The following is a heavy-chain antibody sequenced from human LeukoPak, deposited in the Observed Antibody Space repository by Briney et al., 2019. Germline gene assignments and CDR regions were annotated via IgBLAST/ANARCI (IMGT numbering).Heavy chain of an antibody. V-gene: IGHV3-30*02. CDR3: AKKAGAYSSSWRSYFDY. J-gene: IGHJ4*02. Sequence: GGSLRLSCAASGFTFSSYGMHWVRQAPGKGLEGVAFIRYDGSNKYYADSVKGGFTISRDNSKNTLYLQMNSLRAEDTAVYYCAKKAGAYSSSWRSYFDYWGQGTLVTVSS. CDR1: GFTFSSYG. CDR2: IRYDGSNK. D-gene: IGHD6-13*01.